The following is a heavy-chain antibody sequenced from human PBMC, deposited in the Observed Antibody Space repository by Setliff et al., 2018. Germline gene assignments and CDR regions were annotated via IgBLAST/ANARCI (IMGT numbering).Heavy chain of an antibody. D-gene: IGHD1-1*01. CDR1: GDSISNDYW. Sequence: NPSETLSLTCAVSGDSISNDYWWSWVRQPPERELEWIGEINQSGTNNDNPPLKGRATISVDNSKNQFSLNLNSVTVADTSVYFCARGVRTGHLDSWGQGTLVTVSS. CDR2: INQSGTN. CDR3: ARGVRTGHLDS. V-gene: IGHV4-4*02. J-gene: IGHJ4*02.